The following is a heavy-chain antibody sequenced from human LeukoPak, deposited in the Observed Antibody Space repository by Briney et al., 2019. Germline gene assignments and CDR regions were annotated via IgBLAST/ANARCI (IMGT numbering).Heavy chain of an antibody. CDR2: GGNSGGT. CDR3: AKNGQSGFSFDP. CDR1: GGSLNGYY. D-gene: IGHD1-26*01. J-gene: IGHJ5*02. V-gene: IGHV4-34*01. Sequence: SETLSLTCSVYGGSLNGYYWSWIRQPPGKGLEWIGEGGNSGGTKFNPSLKSRVTISADTSKNQFSLKLSSVTAADTAVYYCAKNGQSGFSFDPWGQGTLVTVSS.